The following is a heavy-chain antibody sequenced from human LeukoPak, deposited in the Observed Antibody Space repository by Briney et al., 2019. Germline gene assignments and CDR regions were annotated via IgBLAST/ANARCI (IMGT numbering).Heavy chain of an antibody. CDR3: AKEPRWESVHSLDI. J-gene: IGHJ3*02. CDR2: IYYSGST. CDR1: GGSISSYY. Sequence: SETLSLTCTVSGGSISSYYWSWIRQPPGKGLEWIGYIYYSGSTYYNPSLKSRVTISVDTSKNQFSLKLSSVTAADTAVYYCAKEPRWESVHSLDIWGQGTVVTVSS. V-gene: IGHV4-59*01. D-gene: IGHD5-24*01.